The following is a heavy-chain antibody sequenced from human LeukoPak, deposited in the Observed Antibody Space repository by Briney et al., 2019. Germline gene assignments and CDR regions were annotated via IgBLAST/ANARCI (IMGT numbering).Heavy chain of an antibody. CDR2: MNPNSGNT. J-gene: IGHJ5*01. D-gene: IGHD3-10*01. CDR1: GYTFTNYD. Sequence: ASVKVSCKASGYTFTNYDINWVRQAAGQGLEWMGWMNPNSGNTGYAQKFQGRVTMTRDTSISTAYMELGSLRSEDTAVYYCAKQGNYFGSGSYYGNWFDFRGQGNLVTVSS. CDR3: AKQGNYFGSGSYYGNWFDF. V-gene: IGHV1-8*01.